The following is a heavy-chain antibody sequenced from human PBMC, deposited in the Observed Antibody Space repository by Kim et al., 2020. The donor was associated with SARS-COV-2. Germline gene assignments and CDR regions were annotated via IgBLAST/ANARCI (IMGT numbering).Heavy chain of an antibody. D-gene: IGHD3-22*01. CDR1: GYTFTNYA. CDR2: INGDNGAR. CDR3: ARGDGNYYDSSAYSPDY. V-gene: IGHV1-3*01. J-gene: IGHJ4*02. Sequence: ASVKVSCKASGYTFTNYALHWVRQAPGQRLEWMGWINGDNGARKYSQKLQGRVTITRDTSARTTYMELSSLKSEDTAVYYCARGDGNYYDSSAYSPDYWGQGTLVTVAS.